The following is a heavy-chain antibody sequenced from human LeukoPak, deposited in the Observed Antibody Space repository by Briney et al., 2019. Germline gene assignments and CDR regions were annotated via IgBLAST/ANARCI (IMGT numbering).Heavy chain of an antibody. CDR2: INSIGSYI. J-gene: IGHJ3*02. Sequence: GGSLRLSCAASGFTFSSYSMNWVRQAPGRGLEWVSSINSIGSYIYCAASVKGRFTISRDNAKNSLSLLMNSLRAEDTAMYYCARVRWRPRIQDAFDIWGQGTMVTVSS. CDR1: GFTFSSYS. D-gene: IGHD4-23*01. V-gene: IGHV3-21*01. CDR3: ARVRWRPRIQDAFDI.